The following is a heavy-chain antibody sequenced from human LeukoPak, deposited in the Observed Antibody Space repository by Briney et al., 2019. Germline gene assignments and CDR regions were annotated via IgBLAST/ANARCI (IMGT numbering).Heavy chain of an antibody. Sequence: GGSLRLSCAASGFTFSSYGMHWVRQAPGKGLEWVAFIRYDGSNKYYADSVKGRFTISRDNSKNTLYLQMNSLRAEDTAVYYCAKDGHLGYCSGGSCGFWFDPWGQGTLVTVSS. CDR2: IRYDGSNK. CDR3: AKDGHLGYCSGGSCGFWFDP. D-gene: IGHD2-15*01. CDR1: GFTFSSYG. V-gene: IGHV3-30*02. J-gene: IGHJ5*02.